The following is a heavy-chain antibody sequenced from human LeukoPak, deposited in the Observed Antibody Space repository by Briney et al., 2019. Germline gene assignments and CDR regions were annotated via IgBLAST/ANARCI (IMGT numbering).Heavy chain of an antibody. J-gene: IGHJ4*02. Sequence: PGGSLRLSCAASGFTFSDYYMSWIRQAPGKGLEWVSYISSSGSTIYYADSVKGRFTISRDNAKNSLYLQMNSLRAEDTAVYYCARVGWGCSSTSCYREVTSYYFDYWGQGTLVTVSS. CDR2: ISSSGSTI. CDR1: GFTFSDYY. D-gene: IGHD2-2*01. V-gene: IGHV3-11*01. CDR3: ARVGWGCSSTSCYREVTSYYFDY.